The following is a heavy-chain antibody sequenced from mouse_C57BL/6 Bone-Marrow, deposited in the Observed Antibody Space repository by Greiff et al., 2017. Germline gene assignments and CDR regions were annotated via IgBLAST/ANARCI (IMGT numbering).Heavy chain of an antibody. CDR3: ARESNWDYFDY. CDR2: IDPSDSYT. CDR1: GYTFTSYW. V-gene: IGHV1-69*01. Sequence: QVQLQQPGAELVMPGASVKLSCKASGYTFTSYWMHWVKQRPGQGLEWIGEIDPSDSYTNYNQKFKGKSTLTVDKSSSTAYMQLSSLTSEDSAVYYCARESNWDYFDYWGLGTTLTVSS. D-gene: IGHD4-1*01. J-gene: IGHJ2*01.